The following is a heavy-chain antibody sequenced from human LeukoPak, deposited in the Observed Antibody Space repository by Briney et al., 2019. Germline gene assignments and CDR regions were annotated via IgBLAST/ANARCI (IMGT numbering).Heavy chain of an antibody. V-gene: IGHV4-59*01. Sequence: SETLSLTCTVSGGSISSYYWSWIRQPPGKGLEWIGYIYYSGSTNYNPSLKSRVTISVDTSKNQFSLKMRSVTAADTAVYYCARDRRDTSMVWDYWGQGTLVTVSS. CDR3: ARDRRDTSMVWDY. CDR2: IYYSGST. CDR1: GGSISSYY. D-gene: IGHD5-18*01. J-gene: IGHJ4*02.